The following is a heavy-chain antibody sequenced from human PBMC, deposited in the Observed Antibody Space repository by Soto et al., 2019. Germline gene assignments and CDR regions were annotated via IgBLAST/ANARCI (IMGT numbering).Heavy chain of an antibody. CDR3: ARSLTEGYCTITGCYTRPLYGMDV. CDR2: INPNSGGT. CDR1: GYTFSGYY. Sequence: ASLKVSCKASGYTFSGYYIHWLRQAPGQGLEWMGWINPNSGGTNYAQKFQGRVTVTRDTPTSTAYMELSRLTSDDTAVYYCARSLTEGYCTITGCYTRPLYGMDVWGQGTTVTVSS. D-gene: IGHD2-2*02. J-gene: IGHJ6*02. V-gene: IGHV1-2*02.